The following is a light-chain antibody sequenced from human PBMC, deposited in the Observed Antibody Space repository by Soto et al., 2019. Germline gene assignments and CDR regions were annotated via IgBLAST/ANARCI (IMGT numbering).Light chain of an antibody. CDR2: GPS. Sequence: EIVLTQSPVTLSLSPGEIATLSCSASQSISSSYLAWYQQKPGQAPRLLIYGPSNRATGIPDRFSGSGSGTEFTLTINSLQSEDSAVYYCQKHNQWPINFGQGTRLEIK. CDR3: QKHNQWPIN. CDR1: QSISSSY. J-gene: IGKJ5*01. V-gene: IGKV3D-20*02.